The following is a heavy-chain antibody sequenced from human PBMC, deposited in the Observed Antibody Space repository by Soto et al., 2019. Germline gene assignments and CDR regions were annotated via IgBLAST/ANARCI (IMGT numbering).Heavy chain of an antibody. CDR3: ARDLEYYYDSSGYGGN. Sequence: GASVKVSCKASGYTFTSYGISWVRQAPGQGLEWMGWISAYNGNTNYAQKLQGRVTMTTVTSTSTAYMELRSLRSDDTAVYYCARDLEYYYDSSGYGGNWGQGTLVTVSS. V-gene: IGHV1-18*01. D-gene: IGHD3-22*01. J-gene: IGHJ4*02. CDR2: ISAYNGNT. CDR1: GYTFTSYG.